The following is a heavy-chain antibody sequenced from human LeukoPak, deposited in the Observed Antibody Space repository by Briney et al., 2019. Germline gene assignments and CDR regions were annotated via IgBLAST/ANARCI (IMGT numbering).Heavy chain of an antibody. V-gene: IGHV4-38-2*01. CDR1: GYSISSGYY. CDR2: IYHSGST. D-gene: IGHD3-3*01. CDR3: ARARRYYDFWSGPESWFDP. Sequence: PSETLSLTCAVSGYSISSGYYWGWIRQPPGKGLEWIGSIYHSGSTYYNPSLKSRVTISVDTSKNQFSLKLSSVTAADTAVYYCARARRYYDFWSGPESWFDPWGQGTLVTVSS. J-gene: IGHJ5*02.